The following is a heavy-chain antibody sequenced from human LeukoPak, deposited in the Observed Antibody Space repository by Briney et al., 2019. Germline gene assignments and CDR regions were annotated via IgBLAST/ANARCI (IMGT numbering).Heavy chain of an antibody. V-gene: IGHV3-66*02. D-gene: IGHD4-17*01. CDR2: IYSGGST. CDR3: ASDGDYEYVGAFDI. CDR1: GFTVSSNY. Sequence: GGSLRLSCAASGFTVSSNYMSWVRQAPGKGLEWVSVIYSGGSTYYADSVKGRFTISGDNSKNTLYLQMNSLRAEDTAVYYCASDGDYEYVGAFDIWGQGTMVTVSS. J-gene: IGHJ3*02.